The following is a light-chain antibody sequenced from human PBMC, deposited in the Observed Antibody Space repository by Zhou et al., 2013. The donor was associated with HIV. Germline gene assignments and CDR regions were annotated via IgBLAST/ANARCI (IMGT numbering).Light chain of an antibody. Sequence: DIQMTQSPSTLSASVGDRVMITCRASQNINKWLAWYQQKPGTAPKLLIYKASSLESGVPSRFSGSGFGTDFTLTISSLQPEDVATYYCQKYNRAPQAFGQGTKVEIK. J-gene: IGKJ1*01. CDR1: QNINKW. V-gene: IGKV1-5*03. CDR3: QKYNRAPQA. CDR2: KAS.